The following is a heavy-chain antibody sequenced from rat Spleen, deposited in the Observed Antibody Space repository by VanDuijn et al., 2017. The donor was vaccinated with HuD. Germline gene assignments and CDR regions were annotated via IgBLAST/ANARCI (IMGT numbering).Heavy chain of an antibody. V-gene: IGHV2-63*01. CDR2: MWYDGDT. Sequence: QVQLKESGPGLVQPSQTLSLTCTVSGFSLSSYGVIWVRQPSGKGPEWMGRMWYDGDTAYNSALKSRLSISRDTSKNQVFLKMNSLQTDDTAIYFCTRSWGYYYDGSPQWFAYWGQGTLVTVSS. D-gene: IGHD1-12*03. CDR1: GFSLSSYG. CDR3: TRSWGYYYDGSPQWFAY. J-gene: IGHJ3*01.